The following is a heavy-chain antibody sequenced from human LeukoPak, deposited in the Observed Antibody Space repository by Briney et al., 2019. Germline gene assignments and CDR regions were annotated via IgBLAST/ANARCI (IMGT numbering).Heavy chain of an antibody. CDR1: GFTFDDYA. J-gene: IGHJ4*02. V-gene: IGHV3-9*01. D-gene: IGHD1-26*01. CDR2: FSWNSGSI. CDR3: ARGSGSYGVDY. Sequence: GGSLRLSCAVSGFTFDDYAIHWVRQAPGKGLEWVSGFSWNSGSIGYADSVKGRFTISRDNAKNTLYLQMNSLRAEDTAVYYCARGSGSYGVDYWGQGTLVTVSS.